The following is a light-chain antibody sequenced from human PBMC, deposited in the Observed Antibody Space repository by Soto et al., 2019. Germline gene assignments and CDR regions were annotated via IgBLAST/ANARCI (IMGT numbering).Light chain of an antibody. J-gene: IGKJ1*01. CDR1: QSVSSS. V-gene: IGKV3-15*01. Sequence: EIVMTQSPATLSVSPGERVTLSCRASQSVSSSLAWYQQKPGQAPRLLIYGASTRATGIPARFSGSGSGTDFTLTISSLQSEDFAVYYCQQYNKWPPWTFGQGTKVDIK. CDR2: GAS. CDR3: QQYNKWPPWT.